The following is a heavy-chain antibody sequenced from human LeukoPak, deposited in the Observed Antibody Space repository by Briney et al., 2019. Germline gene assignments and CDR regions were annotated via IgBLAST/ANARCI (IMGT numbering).Heavy chain of an antibody. D-gene: IGHD7-27*01. Sequence: PGGSLRLSCAASGYTFSSYEMNWVRQAPGKGLEWVSYISSSGSSIYYADSVKGRFTISRDNAKNSLYLQMNSLRAEDTAVYYCASQFITGDRDYWGQGTLVTVSS. J-gene: IGHJ4*02. CDR3: ASQFITGDRDY. CDR1: GYTFSSYE. CDR2: ISSSGSSI. V-gene: IGHV3-48*03.